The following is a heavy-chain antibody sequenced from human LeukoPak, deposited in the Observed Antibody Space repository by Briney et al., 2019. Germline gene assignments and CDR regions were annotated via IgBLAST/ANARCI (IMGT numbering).Heavy chain of an antibody. CDR1: AYTFTDYY. J-gene: IGHJ4*02. V-gene: IGHV1-2*02. CDR2: INPNSGGT. D-gene: IGHD1-20*01. CDR3: ARGGRYNWNDGDY. Sequence: ASVKVSCKASAYTFTDYYMHWVRQAPGQGLEWMGWINPNSGGTNYAQKFQGRVTMTRDTSISTAYMELSRLRSDDTAVYYCARGGRYNWNDGDYWGQGTLVTVSS.